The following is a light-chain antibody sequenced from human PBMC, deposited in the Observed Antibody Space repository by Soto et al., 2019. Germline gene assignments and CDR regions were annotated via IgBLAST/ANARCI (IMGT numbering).Light chain of an antibody. CDR1: SSNIGAGYD. V-gene: IGLV1-40*01. CDR2: GNS. Sequence: QSVLTQPPSVSGAPGQRVTISCTGSSSNIGAGYDVHWYQQLPGKAPKVLIYGNSNRPSGVPDRFSGSKSGTSASLAIAGLQAEDEADYYCQSYDSSLSDSGWVFGGGTQLTVL. CDR3: QSYDSSLSDSGWV. J-gene: IGLJ3*02.